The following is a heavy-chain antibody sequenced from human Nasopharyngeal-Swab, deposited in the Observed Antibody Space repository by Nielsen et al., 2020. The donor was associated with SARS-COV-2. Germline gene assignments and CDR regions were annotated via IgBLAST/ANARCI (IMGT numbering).Heavy chain of an antibody. J-gene: IGHJ6*03. Sequence: GGSLRPSCAASGFTFSSYAMHWVRQAPGKGLEWVAVISYDGSNKYYADSVKGRFTISRDNSKNTLYLQMNSLRAEDTAVYYCARAVAGYYYMDVWGKGTTVTVSS. CDR1: GFTFSSYA. CDR2: ISYDGSNK. D-gene: IGHD6-19*01. V-gene: IGHV3-30-3*01. CDR3: ARAVAGYYYMDV.